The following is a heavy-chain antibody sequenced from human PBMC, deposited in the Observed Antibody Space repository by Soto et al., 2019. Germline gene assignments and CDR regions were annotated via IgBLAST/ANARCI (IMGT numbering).Heavy chain of an antibody. CDR2: VNPNNGKT. Sequence: ASVKVSCKTSGYIFTNYDINWARQAAGRGLEWMGRVNPNNGKTDYAQNFQGRLTMTRDTSISTVYMELSSLTSEDTAVYYCAKDFGGLYNWFDPWGQGTLVTVSS. CDR1: GYIFTNYD. V-gene: IGHV1-8*01. D-gene: IGHD3-16*01. CDR3: AKDFGGLYNWFDP. J-gene: IGHJ5*02.